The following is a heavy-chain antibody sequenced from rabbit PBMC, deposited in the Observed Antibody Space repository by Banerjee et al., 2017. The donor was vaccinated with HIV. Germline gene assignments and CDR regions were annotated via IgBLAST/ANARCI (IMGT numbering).Heavy chain of an antibody. CDR3: ARDWAYGSTSGYFGL. Sequence: QEQLEESGGDLVKPEGSLTLTCTASGFSFSNGYVMCWVRQAPGKGLEWIACIDAGGGGNTVYATWAKGRFTISRTSSTTVALQMTSLTAADTATYFCARDWAYGSTSGYFGLWGQGTLVT. D-gene: IGHD1-1*01. J-gene: IGHJ4*01. CDR1: GFSFSNGYV. CDR2: IDAGGGGNT. V-gene: IGHV1S45*01.